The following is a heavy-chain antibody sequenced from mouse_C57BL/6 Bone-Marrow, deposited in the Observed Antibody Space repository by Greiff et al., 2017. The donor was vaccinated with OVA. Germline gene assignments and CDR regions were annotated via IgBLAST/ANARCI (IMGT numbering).Heavy chain of an antibody. CDR2: IRNKANGYTT. CDR3: ARSYDYDGYAMDY. D-gene: IGHD2-4*01. V-gene: IGHV7-3*01. Sequence: EVQGVESGGGLVQPGGSLSLSCAASGFTFTDYYMSWVRQPPGKALEWLGFIRNKANGYTTEYSASVKGLFTISRDNSQSILYLQMNARRAEESATYYGARSYDYDGYAMDYWGQGTSVTVSS. J-gene: IGHJ4*01. CDR1: GFTFTDYY.